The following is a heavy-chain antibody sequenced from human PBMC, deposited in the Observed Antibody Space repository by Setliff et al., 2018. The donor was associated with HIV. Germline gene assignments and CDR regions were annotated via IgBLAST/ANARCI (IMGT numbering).Heavy chain of an antibody. Sequence: SETLSLTCTVSGGSITGHYWSWIRQPPGKGLEWLGEINHSGSTHYNPSLKSRVTMSVDTSKNQFSLKLTSVTAADTAVYYCARDRPYSGYPDWGQGTLVTVSS. V-gene: IGHV4-4*08. CDR1: GGSITGHY. J-gene: IGHJ4*02. D-gene: IGHD5-12*01. CDR2: INHSGST. CDR3: ARDRPYSGYPD.